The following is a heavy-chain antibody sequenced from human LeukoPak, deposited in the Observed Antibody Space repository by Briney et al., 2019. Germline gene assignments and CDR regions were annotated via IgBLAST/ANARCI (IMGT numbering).Heavy chain of an antibody. CDR2: LGTDGTYT. Sequence: PGGSLTLSCAASGFNLRDYWMHWVRQAPGKGLVWVSRLGTDGTYTNYADSVRGRFTISRDNAKNTLYLQMDSPRAEDTAFYYCVRDPSNSGNWFDLWGQGTLVTVSS. V-gene: IGHV3-74*01. CDR3: VRDPSNSGNWFDL. D-gene: IGHD4-11*01. J-gene: IGHJ5*02. CDR1: GFNLRDYW.